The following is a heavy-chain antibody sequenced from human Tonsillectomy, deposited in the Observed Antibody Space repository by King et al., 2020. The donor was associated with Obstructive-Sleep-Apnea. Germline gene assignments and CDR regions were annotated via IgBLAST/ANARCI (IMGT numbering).Heavy chain of an antibody. D-gene: IGHD6-13*01. CDR3: AKDRSSWYAEDYYYYYGMDV. J-gene: IGHJ6*02. Sequence: VQLVESGGGVVQPGRSLRLSCAASGFTFSSYGMHWVRQAPGKGLEWVAVISYDGSNKYYADSVKGRFTISRDNSKNTLYLQMNSLRAEDTAVYYCAKDRSSWYAEDYYYYYGMDVWGQGTTVTVSS. CDR2: ISYDGSNK. CDR1: GFTFSSYG. V-gene: IGHV3-30*18.